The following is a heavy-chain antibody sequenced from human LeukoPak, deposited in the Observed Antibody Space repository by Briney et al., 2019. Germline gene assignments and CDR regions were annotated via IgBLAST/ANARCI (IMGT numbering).Heavy chain of an antibody. D-gene: IGHD6-13*01. J-gene: IGHJ3*02. Sequence: ASVKVSCKASGYTFTGYYMHWVRQAPGRGLEWMGWINPNSGGTNYAQKFQGRVTMTRDTSISTAYMELSRLRSDDTAVYYCARIAAAHDAFDIWGQGTMVTVSS. CDR3: ARIAAAHDAFDI. V-gene: IGHV1-2*02. CDR2: INPNSGGT. CDR1: GYTFTGYY.